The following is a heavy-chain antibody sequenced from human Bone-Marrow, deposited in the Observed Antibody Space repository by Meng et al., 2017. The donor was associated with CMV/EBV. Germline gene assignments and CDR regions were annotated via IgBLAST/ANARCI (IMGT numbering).Heavy chain of an antibody. CDR1: GGILNNYA. D-gene: IGHD6-19*01. Sequence: SVKVSCKAFGGILNNYAISWVRQAPGQGLEWVGGINPMFGTRNYAQKFQGRVTNTKNEPMNLVYMQPSRRSSEDKAVYYRAGGLNRWLRRGGGFYYDGMDVWGQGTMVTVSS. CDR3: AGGLNRWLRRGGGFYYDGMDV. J-gene: IGHJ6*02. CDR2: INPMFGTR. V-gene: IGHV1-69*05.